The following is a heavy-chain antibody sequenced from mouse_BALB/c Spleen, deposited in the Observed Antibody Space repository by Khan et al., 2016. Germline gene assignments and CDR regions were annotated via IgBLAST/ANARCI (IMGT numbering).Heavy chain of an antibody. V-gene: IGHV2-9*02. CDR1: GFSLTTYA. J-gene: IGHJ2*01. CDR3: ARVQFGYYDYFDF. CDR2: IWAGGST. D-gene: IGHD2-3*01. Sequence: VQLVESGPGLVAPSQSLSITCTVSGFSLTTYAIHWVRQPPGKGLKWLGVIWAGGSTNYNSALMSRMSISKDTSKRQDFLKMNSLQTDDTAMSYCARVQFGYYDYFDFWGQGTTLAVSA.